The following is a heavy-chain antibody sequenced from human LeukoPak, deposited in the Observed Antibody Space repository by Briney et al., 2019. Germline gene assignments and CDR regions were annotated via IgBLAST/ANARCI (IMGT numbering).Heavy chain of an antibody. CDR2: ISSNGSST. Sequence: GGSLTLSCSPSGFTFSHYVMHWVRQTPEKGLEYVSLISSNGSSTFYADLVKGRFTIYRDNSKNTLYLQMSSLRAEDTAVYYCVKGLGIMAACLDYWGQGTRVTVSS. J-gene: IGHJ4*02. V-gene: IGHV3-64D*09. CDR3: VKGLGIMAACLDY. CDR1: GFTFSHYV. D-gene: IGHD6-6*01.